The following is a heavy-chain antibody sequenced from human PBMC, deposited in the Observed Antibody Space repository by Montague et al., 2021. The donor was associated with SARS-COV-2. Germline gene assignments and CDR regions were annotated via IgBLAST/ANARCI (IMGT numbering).Heavy chain of an antibody. Sequence: SETLSLTCTVSGGSISGYYWSWIRQPPGKGLEWIGYIYYSGSTKXXPLLESRVTVSVDRSKNQVSLKLSSVTAADTAAYYCARLLRSCTNGVCRTYYYYAMDVWGQGTTVTVSS. CDR1: GGSISGYY. V-gene: IGHV4-59*01. D-gene: IGHD2-8*01. CDR3: ARLLRSCTNGVCRTYYYYAMDV. J-gene: IGHJ6*02. CDR2: IYYSGST.